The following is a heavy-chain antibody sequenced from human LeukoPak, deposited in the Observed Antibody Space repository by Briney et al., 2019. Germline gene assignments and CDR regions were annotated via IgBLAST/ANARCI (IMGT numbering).Heavy chain of an antibody. V-gene: IGHV3-30*02. Sequence: PGGSLRLSCAASGFTFSSYGMHWVRQAPGKGLEWVAFIRYDGSNKYYADSVKGRFTISRDNSKNTLYLQMNSLRAEDTAVYYCAKGGVPVEMATIERWGQGTLVTVSS. CDR2: IRYDGSNK. CDR1: GFTFSSYG. CDR3: AKGGVPVEMATIER. J-gene: IGHJ4*02. D-gene: IGHD5-24*01.